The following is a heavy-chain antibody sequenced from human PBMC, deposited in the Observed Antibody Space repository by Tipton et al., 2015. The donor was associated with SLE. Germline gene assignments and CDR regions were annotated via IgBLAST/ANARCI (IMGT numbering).Heavy chain of an antibody. V-gene: IGHV4-61*02. Sequence: TLSLTCIVSNGSISSGSYYWSWFRQPAGKGLEWIGRVYTTGSTNYNPSLKSRVTISVDTSKNQFSLKLSSVTAADTAVYYCARHAGYCSGGVCNFDYWGQGTLVTVSS. CDR1: NGSISSGSYY. J-gene: IGHJ4*02. CDR2: VYTTGST. D-gene: IGHD2-8*02. CDR3: ARHAGYCSGGVCNFDY.